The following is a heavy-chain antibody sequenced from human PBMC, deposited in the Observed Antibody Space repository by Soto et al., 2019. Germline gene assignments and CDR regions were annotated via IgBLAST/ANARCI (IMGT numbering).Heavy chain of an antibody. CDR1: GYTFTSYG. CDR3: ARDFNDFWSGYYPLAY. V-gene: IGHV1-18*01. J-gene: IGHJ4*02. Sequence: QVQLVQSGAEVKKPGASVKDSCKASGYTFTSYGISWVRQAPRQGLEWMGWISAYNGNTNYAQKLQGRVTITTDTSTSTAYMELRSLRSDDTAVFYCARDFNDFWSGYYPLAYWGQGTLVTVSS. CDR2: ISAYNGNT. D-gene: IGHD3-3*01.